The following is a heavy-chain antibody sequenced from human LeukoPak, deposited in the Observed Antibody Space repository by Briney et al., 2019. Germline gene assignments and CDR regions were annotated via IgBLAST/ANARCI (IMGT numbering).Heavy chain of an antibody. V-gene: IGHV4-38-2*02. CDR3: ARLPYYYGSGSYYKPFDY. CDR1: GYSISSGYY. CDR2: IYHSGST. D-gene: IGHD3-10*01. J-gene: IGHJ4*02. Sequence: PSETLSLTCTVSGYSISSGYYWGWIRQPPGKGLEWIASIYHSGSTYYNPSLKSRVTISVNTSKNQFSLRLNSVTAADTAVYYCARLPYYYGSGSYYKPFDYWGQGTLVTVSS.